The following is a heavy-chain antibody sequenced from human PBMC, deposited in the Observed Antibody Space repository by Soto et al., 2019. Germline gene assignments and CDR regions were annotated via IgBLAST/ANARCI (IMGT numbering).Heavy chain of an antibody. V-gene: IGHV4-34*01. J-gene: IGHJ6*03. CDR1: GGSFSGYY. CDR3: ARGPGGYSSSSLYYYYYYMDV. D-gene: IGHD6-13*01. CDR2: INHSGST. Sequence: QVQLQQWGAGLLKPSETLSLTCAVYGGSFSGYYWSWIRQPPGKGLEWIGEINHSGSTNYNPSLKSRVTISVDTSKNQFSLKLSYVTAADTAVYYCARGPGGYSSSSLYYYYYYMDVWGKGTTVTVSS.